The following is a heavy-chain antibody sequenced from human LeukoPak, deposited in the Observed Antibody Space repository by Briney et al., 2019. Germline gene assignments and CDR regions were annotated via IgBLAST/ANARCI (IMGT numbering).Heavy chain of an antibody. V-gene: IGHV3-9*01. J-gene: IGHJ4*02. Sequence: GGSLRLSCAASGFTFDDYAMLWVRQAPGKGLEWVSGISWNSGSIGYADSVKGRFTISRDNAKNSLYLQMNSLRAEDTALYYCAKGRVGAYDYWGQGTLVTVSS. D-gene: IGHD1-26*01. CDR3: AKGRVGAYDY. CDR2: ISWNSGSI. CDR1: GFTFDDYA.